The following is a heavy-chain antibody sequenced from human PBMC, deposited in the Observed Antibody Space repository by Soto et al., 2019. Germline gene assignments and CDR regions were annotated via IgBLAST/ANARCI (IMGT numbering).Heavy chain of an antibody. CDR2: INQDGTLK. CDR1: GFTFSNYW. V-gene: IGHV3-7*03. D-gene: IGHD6-19*01. CDR3: ARWQSSGWYLDI. Sequence: EVQLVESGGGLVQPGGSLRLSCAASGFTFSNYWMSWVRQAPGKGLEWVASINQDGTLKYYVDSVKGRFTISRDNAKNSFFLQMISLRAEDTAVYYCARWQSSGWYLDIWGQGTLRSVSS. J-gene: IGHJ4*02.